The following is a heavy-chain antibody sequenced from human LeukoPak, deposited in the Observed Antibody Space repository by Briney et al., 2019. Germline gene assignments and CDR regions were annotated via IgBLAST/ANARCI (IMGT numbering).Heavy chain of an antibody. CDR3: ARQRPFGYSYGPYFDY. CDR1: GGSIIGYY. CDR2: IHYSGST. Sequence: SETLSLTCSVSGGSIIGYYWSWIRQPPGNRLEWIGEIHYSGSTNYNPSLKSRVTISVDTSKNQFSLKLSSVTAADTAVYYCARQRPFGYSYGPYFDYWGQGTLVTVSS. D-gene: IGHD5-18*01. J-gene: IGHJ4*02. V-gene: IGHV4-59*08.